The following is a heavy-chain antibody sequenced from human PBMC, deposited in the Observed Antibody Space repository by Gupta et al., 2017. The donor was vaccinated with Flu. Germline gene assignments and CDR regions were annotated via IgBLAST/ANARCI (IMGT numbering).Heavy chain of an antibody. V-gene: IGHV7-4-1*02. D-gene: IGHD3-9*01. CDR2: INTNTGNP. CDR3: ARGRTGLAV. J-gene: IGHJ6*04. Sequence: MNGVRQAPGQGLEWMGWINTNTGNPTYAQGFTGRFVFSLDTSVSTAYLQISSLKAEDTAVYYCARGRTGLAVWGKGTTVTVSS.